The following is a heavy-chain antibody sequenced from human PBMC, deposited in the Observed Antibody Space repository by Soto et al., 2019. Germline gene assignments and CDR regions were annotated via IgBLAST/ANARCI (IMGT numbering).Heavy chain of an antibody. V-gene: IGHV3-72*01. CDR2: SRDKAQGYST. CDR1: GFTLSYHY. J-gene: IGHJ4*02. CDR3: TSDRPSRLREPRV. Sequence: GGSLRLSCAGSGFTLSYHYIDWVRQAPGKGLEWVGRSRDKAQGYSTAYAASVKGRFTTSRDESKNSVYLQMNSLKTEDTAVYYCTSDRPSRLREPRVWGRGTLVTVSS. D-gene: IGHD4-17*01.